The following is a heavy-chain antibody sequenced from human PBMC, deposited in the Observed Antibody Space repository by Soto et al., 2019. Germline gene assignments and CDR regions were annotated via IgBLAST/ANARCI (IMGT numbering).Heavy chain of an antibody. Sequence: QVQLVQSGAEVMKPGSSVKVSCTASGGTFSSYTITWVRQAPGQGLEWMGGITPMFGTPNYAQKFRGRVTITADESTSTDYMEVSSLRSEDTAMYFCARDGTLYDSRAYYYLYWGQGTLVTVSS. CDR3: ARDGTLYDSRAYYYLY. CDR2: ITPMFGTP. CDR1: GGTFSSYT. D-gene: IGHD3-22*01. J-gene: IGHJ4*02. V-gene: IGHV1-69*01.